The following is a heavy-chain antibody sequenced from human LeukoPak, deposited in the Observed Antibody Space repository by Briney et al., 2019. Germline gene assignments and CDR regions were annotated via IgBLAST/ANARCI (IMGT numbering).Heavy chain of an antibody. CDR3: AALGGSIY. D-gene: IGHD1-26*01. V-gene: IGHV3-13*01. Sequence: GGSLRLSCAASGFTFSSYDVHWVRQATGRGLEWVSAMGTAGDTYYAGSVKGRFTISREDAKNSFYLQMNSLRAGDTAVYYCAALGGSIYWGQGAVVTVSS. CDR2: MGTAGDT. J-gene: IGHJ4*02. CDR1: GFTFSSYD.